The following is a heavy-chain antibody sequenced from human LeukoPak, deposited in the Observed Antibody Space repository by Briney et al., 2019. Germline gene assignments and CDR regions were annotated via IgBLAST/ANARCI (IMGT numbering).Heavy chain of an antibody. J-gene: IGHJ4*02. CDR3: AKGDSYGYGGSSDY. D-gene: IGHD5-18*01. V-gene: IGHV3-30*02. CDR1: GFTFSSYG. CDR2: IRYDGSNK. Sequence: PGGSLRLSCAASGFTFSSYGMHWVRQAPGKGLEWVAFIRYDGSNKYYADSVKGRFTISRDNSKNTLYLQMNSLRAEDTAVYYCAKGDSYGYGGSSDYWGQGTLVTVSS.